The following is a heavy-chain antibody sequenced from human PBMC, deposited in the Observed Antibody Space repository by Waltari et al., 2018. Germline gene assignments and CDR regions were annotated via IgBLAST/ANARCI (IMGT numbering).Heavy chain of an antibody. J-gene: IGHJ4*02. CDR3: LRDSSGSHFDY. Sequence: LVQSGAQVKKPGAYVKVYCKASGYTFTGYAILWVRQAPGQGLEWMGRINPKNVDTHYAQNFQGRVALTTDTSTNTAFMELQRLRSDDTAVYYCLRDSSGSHFDYWGQGTLVTVSS. V-gene: IGHV1-2*06. CDR1: GYTFTGYA. D-gene: IGHD3-22*01. CDR2: INPKNVDT.